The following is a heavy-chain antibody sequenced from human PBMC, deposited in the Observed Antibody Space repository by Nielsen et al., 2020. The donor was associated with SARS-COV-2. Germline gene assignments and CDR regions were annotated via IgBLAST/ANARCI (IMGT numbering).Heavy chain of an antibody. V-gene: IGHV2-70*11. CDR2: IDWDDDK. Sequence: SGPTLVKPPQTLTLTCTFSGFSLSTSGMCVSWIRQPPGKALEWLARIDWDDDKYYSTSLKTRLTISKDTSKNQVVLTMTNMDPVDTATYYCARDPYYYDSSGYSRRAFDIWGQGTMVTVSS. CDR3: ARDPYYYDSSGYSRRAFDI. CDR1: GFSLSTSGMC. D-gene: IGHD3-22*01. J-gene: IGHJ3*02.